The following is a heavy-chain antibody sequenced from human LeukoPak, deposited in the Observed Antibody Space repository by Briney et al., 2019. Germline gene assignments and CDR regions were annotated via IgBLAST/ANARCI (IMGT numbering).Heavy chain of an antibody. J-gene: IGHJ5*02. V-gene: IGHV3-66*01. CDR3: ARGADGVSSNSRGWFDP. D-gene: IGHD2-15*01. CDR2: IYSGGST. CDR1: GFTVGSNY. Sequence: GGSLRLSCAASGFTVGSNYMSWVRQAPGKGLEWVSVIYSGGSTYYADSVRGRFTISRDNAKNSLYLQMNSLRAEDTAVYSCARGADGVSSNSRGWFDPWGQGTLVTVSS.